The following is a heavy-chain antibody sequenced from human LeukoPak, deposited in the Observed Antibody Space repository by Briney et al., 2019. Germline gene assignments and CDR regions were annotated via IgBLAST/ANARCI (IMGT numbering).Heavy chain of an antibody. CDR1: GFTFSSYG. CDR2: ISGSGVST. Sequence: GGSLRLSCAASGFTFSSYGMSWVRQAPGKGLEWVSAISGSGVSTYYADSVKGRFTISRDNSKNTLYLRMNNLRAEDTAVYYCAMASTNYYDTSAGHFQHWGQGTLVTVSS. J-gene: IGHJ1*01. D-gene: IGHD3-22*01. V-gene: IGHV3-23*01. CDR3: AMASTNYYDTSAGHFQH.